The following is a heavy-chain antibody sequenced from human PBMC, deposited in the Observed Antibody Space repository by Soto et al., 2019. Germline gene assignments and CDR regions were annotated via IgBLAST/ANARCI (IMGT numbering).Heavy chain of an antibody. CDR2: IWYDGSNK. J-gene: IGHJ4*02. CDR3: ARVRSQYDFWSGPIDY. D-gene: IGHD3-3*01. Sequence: QPGGSLRLSCAASGFTFSSYGMHWVRQAPGKGLEWVAVIWYDGSNKYYADSVKGRFTISRDNSKNTLYLQMNSLRAEDTAVYYCARVRSQYDFWSGPIDYWGQGTLVTVSS. CDR1: GFTFSSYG. V-gene: IGHV3-33*01.